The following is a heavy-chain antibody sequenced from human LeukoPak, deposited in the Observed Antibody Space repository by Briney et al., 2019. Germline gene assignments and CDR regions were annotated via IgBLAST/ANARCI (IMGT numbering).Heavy chain of an antibody. CDR2: ISSSSSYI. D-gene: IGHD5-18*01. V-gene: IGHV3-21*01. CDR1: GFTFSSYS. J-gene: IGHJ4*02. CDR3: ARLRVDTAMVPGYYFDY. Sequence: GGSLRLSCAASGFTFSSYSMNWVRQAPGKGLEWVSSISSSSSYIYYADSVKGRFTISRDNAKNSLYLQMNSLRAEDTAVYYCARLRVDTAMVPGYYFDYWGQGTLVTVSS.